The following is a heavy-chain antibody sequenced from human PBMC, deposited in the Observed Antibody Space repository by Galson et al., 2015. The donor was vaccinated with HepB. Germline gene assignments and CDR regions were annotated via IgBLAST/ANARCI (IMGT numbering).Heavy chain of an antibody. CDR2: IYYSGTT. V-gene: IGHV4-39*01. Sequence: ETLSVTCTVSGGSISSSSYYWGWIRQPPGKGLEWIGSIYYSGTTDYNPSLKSRVTISVDTSKNQFSLKLSSVTAADTAVYFCARTGYSGGGTNFDYWGQGTLVTVSS. CDR1: GGSISSSSYY. CDR3: ARTGYSGGGTNFDY. D-gene: IGHD6-19*01. J-gene: IGHJ4*02.